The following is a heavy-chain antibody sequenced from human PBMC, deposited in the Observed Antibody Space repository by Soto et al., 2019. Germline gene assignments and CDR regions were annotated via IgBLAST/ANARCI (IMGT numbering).Heavy chain of an antibody. Sequence: QITLKESGPTLVKPTQTLTLTCTFSGFSLSTSGVGVGWIRQPPGKALEWLALIYWDDDKHYSPSLKNRLTNTKDTSKNQVVLKMSNMDPVDTATYYCAHRRSGSNGVCYYFDYWGQGTLVTVSS. V-gene: IGHV2-5*02. D-gene: IGHD2-8*01. J-gene: IGHJ4*02. CDR1: GFSLSTSGVG. CDR3: AHRRSGSNGVCYYFDY. CDR2: IYWDDDK.